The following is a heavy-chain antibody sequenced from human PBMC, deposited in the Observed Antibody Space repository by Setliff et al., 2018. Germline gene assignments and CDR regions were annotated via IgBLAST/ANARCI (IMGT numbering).Heavy chain of an antibody. CDR2: IFQSGIT. V-gene: IGHV4-38-2*02. CDR3: ARDQWVRSPPLYFSYSMDV. Sequence: SETLSLTCAVSGFSITNGYYWGWIRQSPGKQLEWIGNIFQSGITFYNPSLKSRVTISLDPSQNQFSLKLRSVTAADTAVYYCARDQWVRSPPLYFSYSMDVWGQGTTVTVSS. J-gene: IGHJ6*02. D-gene: IGHD5-12*01. CDR1: GFSITNGYY.